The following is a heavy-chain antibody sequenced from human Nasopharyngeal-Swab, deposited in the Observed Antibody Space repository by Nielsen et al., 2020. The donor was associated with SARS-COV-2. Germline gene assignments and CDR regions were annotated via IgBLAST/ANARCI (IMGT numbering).Heavy chain of an antibody. V-gene: IGHV4-59*13. J-gene: IGHJ3*02. CDR3: ARAIGVKAFDI. D-gene: IGHD3-3*01. CDR2: IYYTVNT. Sequence: SETLSLTCTVSGGSIGSYFWSWIRQPPGKGLEWMGYIYYTVNTNYNPSLESRVTISMDKSRNQFSLKLSSVSAADTAVYFCARAIGVKAFDIWGKGTVVTVSS. CDR1: GGSIGSYF.